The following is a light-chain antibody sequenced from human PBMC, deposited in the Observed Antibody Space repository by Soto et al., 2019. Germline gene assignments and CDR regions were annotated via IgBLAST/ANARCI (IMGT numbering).Light chain of an antibody. J-gene: IGKJ1*01. CDR3: QPYASSPWT. V-gene: IGKV3-20*01. CDR1: QSVTSNY. Sequence: EIVLTQSPGTLSLSPGERATLSCRASQSVTSNYLAWYQQKPGQAPSLLIYGASARAAGIPDRFSGSGTGTGFALTISGLEPEDFAVYFCQPYASSPWTFGQGTKVEIK. CDR2: GAS.